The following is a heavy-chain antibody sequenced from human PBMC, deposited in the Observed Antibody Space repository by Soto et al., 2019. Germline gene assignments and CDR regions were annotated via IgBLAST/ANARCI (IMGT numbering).Heavy chain of an antibody. CDR3: ARDRSGYSSHPFDP. CDR2: INPNSGGT. CDR1: GYTFTGYY. V-gene: IGHV1-2*04. D-gene: IGHD6-19*01. J-gene: IGHJ5*02. Sequence: ASVKVSCKASGYTFTGYYMHWVRQAPGQGLEWMGWINPNSGGTNYAQKFQGWVTRSRDTSISTAYMELSRLRSDDTAVYYCARDRSGYSSHPFDPWGQGTLVTVSS.